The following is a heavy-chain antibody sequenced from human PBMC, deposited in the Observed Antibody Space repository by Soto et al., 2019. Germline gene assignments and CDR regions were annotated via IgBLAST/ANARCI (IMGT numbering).Heavy chain of an antibody. CDR2: IYYSGSV. J-gene: IGHJ6*02. V-gene: IGHV4-59*01. Sequence: ASETLSLTCTVSGGSINNYYWSWIRQPPGKGLEMIGYIYYSGSVNYNPSLKSRVTISVDTSKNQFSLKLRSVTAADTAMYYCARYPLHCSGGNCYNFYYGLDVWGQGTTVTVSS. CDR3: ARYPLHCSGGNCYNFYYGLDV. D-gene: IGHD2-15*01. CDR1: GGSINNYY.